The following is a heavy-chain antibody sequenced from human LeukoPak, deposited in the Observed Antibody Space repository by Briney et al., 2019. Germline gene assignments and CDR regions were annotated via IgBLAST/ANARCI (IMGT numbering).Heavy chain of an antibody. CDR3: AKDGINIAALRYFDY. Sequence: PGGSLRLSCAASGFTFRSYAMSWVRQAPGKGLEWVSAVSGSGGSTYYADSVKGRFTISRDNSKNTLYLQMNSLRAEDTAVYYCAKDGINIAALRYFDYWGQGTLVTVSS. J-gene: IGHJ4*02. V-gene: IGHV3-23*01. CDR1: GFTFRSYA. CDR2: VSGSGGST. D-gene: IGHD6-13*01.